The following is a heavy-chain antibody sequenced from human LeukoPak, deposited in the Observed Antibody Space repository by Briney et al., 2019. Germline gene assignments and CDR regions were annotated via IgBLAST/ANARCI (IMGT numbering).Heavy chain of an antibody. Sequence: HPGGSLRLSCAASGFTFSSYAMSWVRQAPGKGLEWVSGISGSGGSTYYAESVKGRFTISRDNSKNTLYLQMNSLRAEDTAVFYCAKAGGWYIFDYWGQGTPVTVSS. V-gene: IGHV3-23*01. J-gene: IGHJ4*02. CDR3: AKAGGWYIFDY. CDR2: ISGSGGST. D-gene: IGHD6-19*01. CDR1: GFTFSSYA.